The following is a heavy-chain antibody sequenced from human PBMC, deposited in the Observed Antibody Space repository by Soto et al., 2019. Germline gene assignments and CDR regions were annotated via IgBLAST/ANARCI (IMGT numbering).Heavy chain of an antibody. CDR3: AKVSIVYNWNYGYYFDY. CDR2: ISYDGSNK. V-gene: IGHV3-30*18. Sequence: QVQLVESGGGVVQPGRSLRLSCAASGFTFSSYGMHWVRQAPGKGLGWVAVISYDGSNKYYADSVKGRFTISRDNSKNTLYLQMNSLRAEDTAVYYCAKVSIVYNWNYGYYFDYWGQGTLVTVSS. D-gene: IGHD1-7*01. J-gene: IGHJ4*02. CDR1: GFTFSSYG.